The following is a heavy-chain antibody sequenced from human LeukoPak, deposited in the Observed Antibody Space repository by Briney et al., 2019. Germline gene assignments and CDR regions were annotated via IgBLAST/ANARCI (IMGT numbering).Heavy chain of an antibody. CDR3: ARESLTWSAFDI. CDR2: IYYSGST. J-gene: IGHJ3*02. Sequence: PSETLSRTCTVSGGSISSSSYYWGWIRQPPGKGLEWIGSIYYSGSTYYNPSLKSRVTISVDRSKNQFSLKLSSVTAADTAVYYCARESLTWSAFDIWGQGTMVTVSS. CDR1: GGSISSSSYY. V-gene: IGHV4-39*07. D-gene: IGHD3-16*01.